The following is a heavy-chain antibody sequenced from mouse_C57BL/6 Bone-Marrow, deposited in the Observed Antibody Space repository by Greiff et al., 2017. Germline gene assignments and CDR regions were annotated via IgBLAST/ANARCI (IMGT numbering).Heavy chain of an antibody. CDR3: ASREGSSFCRDAMDY. J-gene: IGHJ4*01. D-gene: IGHD1-1*01. CDR1: GYTFTSYT. V-gene: IGHV1-4*01. CDR2: INPSSGYT. Sequence: QVQLQQSGAELARPGASVKLSCKASGYTFTSYTMHWVKQRPGQGLEWIGYINPSSGYTKYNQKFKDKATLTADKSSNTAYMQLSSLTSGDSAVYDCASREGSSFCRDAMDYWGQGTSVTVSS.